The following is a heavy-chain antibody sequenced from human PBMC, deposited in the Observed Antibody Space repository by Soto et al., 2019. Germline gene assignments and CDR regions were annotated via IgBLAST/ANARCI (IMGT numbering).Heavy chain of an antibody. V-gene: IGHV3-23*01. Sequence: EVQLLESGGGLVQPGGSLRLSCAASGFTFSSYAMSWVRQAPGKGLEWVSGISGGGGSTNYVDSVKGRFTTSRDNYKNTLYMQMNSLRAEDTAMYYCAKAVRGGGGYTYDYYTMDVWGQGTKVTVSS. CDR1: GFTFSSYA. CDR3: AKAVRGGGGYTYDYYTMDV. CDR2: ISGGGGST. J-gene: IGHJ6*02. D-gene: IGHD2-15*01.